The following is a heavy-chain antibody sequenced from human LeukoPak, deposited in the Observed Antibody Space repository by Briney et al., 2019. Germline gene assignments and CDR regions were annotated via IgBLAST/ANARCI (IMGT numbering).Heavy chain of an antibody. CDR1: GGSISSSSYY. J-gene: IGHJ6*03. D-gene: IGHD6-6*01. Sequence: SETLSLTCTVSGGSISSSSYYWGWIRQPPGKGLEWIGSIYYSGSTYYNPSLKSRVTISVDTSKNQFSLKLSSVTAADTAVYYCASSSSFPYYYYYMDVWGKGTTVTVSS. V-gene: IGHV4-39*07. CDR2: IYYSGST. CDR3: ASSSSFPYYYYYMDV.